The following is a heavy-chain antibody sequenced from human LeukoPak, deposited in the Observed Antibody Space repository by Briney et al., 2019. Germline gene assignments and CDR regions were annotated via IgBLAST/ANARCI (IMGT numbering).Heavy chain of an antibody. Sequence: QSSETLSLTCTVSGGSISSSSYYWGWIRQPPGKGLEWIGSIYYSGSTYYNPSLKSRVTISVDTSKNQFSLKLSSVTAADTAVYYCARARASIAAAHFDYWGQGTLVTVSS. D-gene: IGHD6-13*01. CDR3: ARARASIAAAHFDY. J-gene: IGHJ4*02. CDR2: IYYSGST. V-gene: IGHV4-39*07. CDR1: GGSISSSSYY.